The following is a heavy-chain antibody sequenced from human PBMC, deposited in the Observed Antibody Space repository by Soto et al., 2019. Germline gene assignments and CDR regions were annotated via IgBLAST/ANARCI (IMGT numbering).Heavy chain of an antibody. Sequence: ASVKVSCKASGYTFTSYAMHWVRQAPGQRLEWMGWINAGNGNTKYSQKFQGRVTITRDTSASTAYMELSSLRSEDTAVYYCAREAPDCSGGSCYIFPWGQGTLVTVSS. CDR3: AREAPDCSGGSCYIFP. V-gene: IGHV1-3*01. CDR2: INAGNGNT. D-gene: IGHD2-15*01. CDR1: GYTFTSYA. J-gene: IGHJ5*02.